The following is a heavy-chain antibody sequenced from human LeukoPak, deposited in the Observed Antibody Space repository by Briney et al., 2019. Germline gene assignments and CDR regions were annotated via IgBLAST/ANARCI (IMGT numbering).Heavy chain of an antibody. Sequence: SETLSLTCTVSGGSISSYYWSWIRQPAGKGLEWIGRIYTSGSTNYNPSLKSRVTMSVDTSKNHFSLKLSSVTAADAAVYYCARVSYYYGSGSRNYYYYMDVWGKGTTVTISS. CDR3: ARVSYYYGSGSRNYYYYMDV. CDR1: GGSISSYY. V-gene: IGHV4-4*07. J-gene: IGHJ6*03. D-gene: IGHD3-10*01. CDR2: IYTSGST.